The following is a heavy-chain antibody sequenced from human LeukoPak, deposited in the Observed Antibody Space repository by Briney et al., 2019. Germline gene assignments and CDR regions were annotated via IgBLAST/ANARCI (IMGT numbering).Heavy chain of an antibody. CDR2: IYYSGST. CDR3: ARIVLSWREFDC. V-gene: IGHV4-59*01. Sequence: SETLSLTCTVSGGSISSYYWSWIRQPPGEGLEWIGYIYYSGSTNYNPSLKSRVTISVDTSKNQFSLKLSSVTAADTAVYYCARIVLSWREFDCWGQGTLVTVSS. CDR1: GGSISSYY. D-gene: IGHD1-26*01. J-gene: IGHJ4*02.